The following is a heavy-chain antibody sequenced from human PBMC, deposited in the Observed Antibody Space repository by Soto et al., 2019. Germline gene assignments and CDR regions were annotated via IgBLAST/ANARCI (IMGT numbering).Heavy chain of an antibody. V-gene: IGHV1-18*01. D-gene: IGHD6-19*01. CDR2: ISAYNGNT. J-gene: IGHJ4*02. CDR1: GYTFTSYG. Sequence: ASVKVSCKASGYTFTSYGISWVRQAPGQGLEWMGWISAYNGNTNYAEKVQGRVTMTTDTSTNIAYMELRSLRSDDTAVYYCARDTFAPNGWSDYWGQGTLVTVSS. CDR3: ARDTFAPNGWSDY.